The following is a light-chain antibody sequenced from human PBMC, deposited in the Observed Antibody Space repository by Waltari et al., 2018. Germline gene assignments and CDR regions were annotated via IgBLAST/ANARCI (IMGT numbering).Light chain of an antibody. V-gene: IGKV1-39*01. Sequence: DIQMTQYQSSLSASVGDRVIITCRASQTISNYLNWYQQKPGKAPKVLISATSTLQSWVPSRFSGSRSGTDFTLIITSLQPEDFATYYCQQGYSVPYTFGQGTKLEIK. CDR2: ATS. CDR3: QQGYSVPYT. J-gene: IGKJ2*01. CDR1: QTISNY.